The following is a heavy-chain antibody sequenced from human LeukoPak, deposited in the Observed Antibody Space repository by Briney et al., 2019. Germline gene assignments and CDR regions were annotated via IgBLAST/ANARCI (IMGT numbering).Heavy chain of an antibody. D-gene: IGHD5-12*01. V-gene: IGHV1-2*06. CDR1: GYTFTNYD. CDR3: AREGGSISLDY. Sequence: ASVKVSCTASGYTFTNYDINWLRQAPGQGLEWMGRINPNSGGTNYAQKFQGRVTMTRDTSISTAYMELSRLRSDDTAVYYCAREGGSISLDYWGQGTLVTVSS. CDR2: INPNSGGT. J-gene: IGHJ4*02.